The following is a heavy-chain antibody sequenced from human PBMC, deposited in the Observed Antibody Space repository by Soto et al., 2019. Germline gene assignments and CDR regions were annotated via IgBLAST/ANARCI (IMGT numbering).Heavy chain of an antibody. CDR1: GFTFSSYW. CDR3: ARDLPPLTVNLGTAGLGFDI. V-gene: IGHV3-74*01. CDR2: INSDGSST. J-gene: IGHJ3*02. Sequence: EVQLVESGGGLVQPGGSLRLSCAASGFTFSSYWMHWVRQAPGKGLVWVSRINSDGSSTSYADSVKGRFTISRDNAKNTLYLQMNSRRAEDTAVYYCARDLPPLTVNLGTAGLGFDIWGQGTMVTVSS. D-gene: IGHD3-16*01.